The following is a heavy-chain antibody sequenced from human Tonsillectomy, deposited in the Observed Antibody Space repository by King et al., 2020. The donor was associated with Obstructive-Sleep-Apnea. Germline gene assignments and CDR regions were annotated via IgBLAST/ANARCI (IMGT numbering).Heavy chain of an antibody. V-gene: IGHV5-51*01. CDR1: GYSFTSYW. J-gene: IGHJ4*02. Sequence: EVQLVESGAEVKKPGESLQISCKGSGYSFTSYWIGWVRQMPGKDLEWMGTIYPGDSDTRYSPSFQGQVTISAVKSISTAYLQWSSLKASDTAMYYCARLYGDSVAYFDSWGQGTLVTVSS. D-gene: IGHD4-17*01. CDR3: ARLYGDSVAYFDS. CDR2: IYPGDSDT.